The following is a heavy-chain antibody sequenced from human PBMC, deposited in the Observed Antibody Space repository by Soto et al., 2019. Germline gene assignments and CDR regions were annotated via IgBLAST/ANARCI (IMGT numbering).Heavy chain of an antibody. V-gene: IGHV3-9*01. CDR3: AKDKGGGVPIRGIDY. Sequence: EVQLVESGGGLVQPGRSLRLSCAASGFTFDDYAMHWVRQAPGKGLEWVSGISWNSGSIGYADSVKGRFTISRDNAKNSLYLQRNGLGAEETAWYYCAKDKGGGVPIRGIDYWGQGTLVTVSS. CDR2: ISWNSGSI. D-gene: IGHD3-16*01. J-gene: IGHJ4*02. CDR1: GFTFDDYA.